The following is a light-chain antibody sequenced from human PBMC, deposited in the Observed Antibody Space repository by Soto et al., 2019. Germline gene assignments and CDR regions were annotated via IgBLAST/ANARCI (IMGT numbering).Light chain of an antibody. J-gene: IGKJ4*01. CDR3: XHRYSWPLT. V-gene: IGKV3-11*01. CDR1: QSVSIY. CDR2: DAS. Sequence: EIVLTQSPATLSLSPGERATLSCRASQSVSIYLAWYQHRPGQAPRLLIYDASNRATCIPARFSGSGSGTXXXXXXXXLEPXDFAXXXXXHRYSWPLTFGGGTRVEIK.